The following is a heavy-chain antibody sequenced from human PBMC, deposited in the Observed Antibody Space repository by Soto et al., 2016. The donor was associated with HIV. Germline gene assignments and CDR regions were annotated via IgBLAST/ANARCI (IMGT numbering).Heavy chain of an antibody. CDR1: GFNFYNYV. CDR3: VKESGRFLSPDNHMDG. CDR2: ISGRNSGDTT. J-gene: IGHJ6*03. Sequence: EVQLLESGGGLVQPGGSLRLSCAASGFNFYNYVMGWVRQAPGKGLERVSAISGRNSGDTTYSLDSLEGRFTISRDNSKNTLYMQLNSLRVEDTAVYYCVKESGRFLSPDNHMDGWGKGTTVTVSS. V-gene: IGHV3-23*01. D-gene: IGHD3-3*01.